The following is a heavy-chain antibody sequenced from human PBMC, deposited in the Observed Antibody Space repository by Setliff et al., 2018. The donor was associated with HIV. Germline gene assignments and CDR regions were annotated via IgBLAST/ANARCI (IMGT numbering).Heavy chain of an antibody. CDR2: IIPIFGTT. V-gene: IGHV1-69*05. D-gene: IGHD5-12*01. Sequence: AASVKVSCKASGGTFSTHATNWVRQAPGQGLEWMGGIIPIFGTTHYAQKFQGRVTITTDESTNTAYMELGSLRSEDTAVYYCASVPMEYSGYNSDSGSYYYHYGLDVWGQGTTVTVSS. CDR3: ASVPMEYSGYNSDSGSYYYHYGLDV. J-gene: IGHJ6*02. CDR1: GGTFSTHA.